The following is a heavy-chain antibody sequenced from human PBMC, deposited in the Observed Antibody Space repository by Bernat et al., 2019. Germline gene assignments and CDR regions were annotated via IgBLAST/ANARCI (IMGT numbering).Heavy chain of an antibody. V-gene: IGHV3-33*01. CDR3: ARDSAAAGWGYFDY. D-gene: IGHD6-13*01. CDR2: IWYDGSNK. J-gene: IGHJ4*02. Sequence: QVQLVESGGGVVQPGRSLRLSCAASGFTFSSYGMHWVHQAPGKGLEWVAVIWYDGSNKYYADSVKGRFTISRDNSKNTLYLQMNSLRAEDTAVYYCARDSAAAGWGYFDYWGQGTLVTVSS. CDR1: GFTFSSYG.